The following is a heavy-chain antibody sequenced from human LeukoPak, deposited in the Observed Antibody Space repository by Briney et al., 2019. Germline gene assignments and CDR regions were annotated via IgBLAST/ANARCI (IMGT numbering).Heavy chain of an antibody. V-gene: IGHV3-74*01. CDR3: ARGGYSSGWSNMDV. D-gene: IGHD6-19*01. Sequence: GGSPRLSCAASGFTFSSYWMHWVRQAPGKGLVWVSRINSDGSSTSYADSVKGRFTISRDNAKNTLNLQLNSLRAEDTAVYYCARGGYSSGWSNMDVWGQGTTVTVSS. J-gene: IGHJ6*02. CDR1: GFTFSSYW. CDR2: INSDGSST.